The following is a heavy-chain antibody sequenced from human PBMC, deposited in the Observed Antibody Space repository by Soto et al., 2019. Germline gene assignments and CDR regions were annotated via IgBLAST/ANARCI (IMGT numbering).Heavy chain of an antibody. CDR1: GFTFNDYS. D-gene: IGHD3-10*01. CDR2: ISSSGTYI. J-gene: IGHJ6*02. Sequence: GGSLRLSCEASGFTFNDYSMDWVRQAPEKGLEWVSSISSSGTYIYYADSVKGRFAISRDNANNVMYLQMDTLRAEDTAVYYCVRAGHVFDVHYYGMDLWGQGTTVTVS. CDR3: VRAGHVFDVHYYGMDL. V-gene: IGHV3-21*01.